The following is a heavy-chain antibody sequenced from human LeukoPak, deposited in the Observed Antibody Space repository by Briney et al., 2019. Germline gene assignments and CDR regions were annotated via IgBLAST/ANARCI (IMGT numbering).Heavy chain of an antibody. V-gene: IGHV3-30*02. D-gene: IGHD1-26*01. CDR2: IRYDGSNK. CDR3: AKDGEGSYYYWGVLYYFDY. Sequence: PGESLRLSCAASGFTFSSYGMHWVRQAPGKGLEWVAFIRYDGSNKYYTDSVKGRFTISRDDSKNTLYLQMNSLRAEDTAVHYCAKDGEGSYYYWGVLYYFDYWGQGTLVTVSS. CDR1: GFTFSSYG. J-gene: IGHJ4*02.